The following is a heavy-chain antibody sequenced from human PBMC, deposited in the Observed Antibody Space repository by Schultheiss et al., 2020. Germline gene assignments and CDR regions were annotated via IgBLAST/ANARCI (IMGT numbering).Heavy chain of an antibody. Sequence: GGSLRLSCKGSGYSFTSYWISWVRQMPGKGLEWMGIIYPGDSDTRYSPSFQGQVTISADKSISTAYLQWSSLKASDTAMYYCARRPGIVSEFDYWGQGTLGTVSS. CDR3: ARRPGIVSEFDY. CDR1: GYSFTSYW. V-gene: IGHV5-51*01. D-gene: IGHD1-14*01. J-gene: IGHJ4*02. CDR2: IYPGDSDT.